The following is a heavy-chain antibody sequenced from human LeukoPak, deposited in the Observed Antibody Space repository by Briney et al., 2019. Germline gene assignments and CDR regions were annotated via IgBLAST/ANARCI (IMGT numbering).Heavy chain of an antibody. J-gene: IGHJ4*02. D-gene: IGHD6-13*01. CDR2: FSVNGRDT. V-gene: IGHV3-23*01. CDR1: GFTFKNYA. Sequence: PGGSLRPSCAASGFTFKNYALSWVRQPPGKGLEWVSGFSVNGRDTYYADFVKGRFTIARDIAKNTLYLQMNSLRAEDTATYYCAKPGRTAAGLFDSWGQGTLVTVSS. CDR3: AKPGRTAAGLFDS.